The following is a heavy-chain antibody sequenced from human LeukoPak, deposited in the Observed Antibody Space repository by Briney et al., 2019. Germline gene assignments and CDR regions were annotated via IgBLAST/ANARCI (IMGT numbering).Heavy chain of an antibody. CDR1: GFTFRTYA. J-gene: IGHJ4*02. Sequence: GGSLRLSCVASGFTFRTYAMSWVRQAPGKGLEWVSGISDSGGTTYYVDSVKGRFTISRDNSKNTLYLQMNSLRAEDTAVYYCAKRAPGSYYFDYWGQGTLVTVSS. CDR3: AKRAPGSYYFDY. CDR2: ISDSGGTT. V-gene: IGHV3-23*01. D-gene: IGHD1-26*01.